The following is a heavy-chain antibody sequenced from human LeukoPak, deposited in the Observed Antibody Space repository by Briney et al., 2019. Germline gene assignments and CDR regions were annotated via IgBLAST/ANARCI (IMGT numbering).Heavy chain of an antibody. J-gene: IGHJ5*02. Sequence: SETLSLTCAVSGGSISSSNWWSWVRQPPGKGLEWIGEIYHSGSTNYNPSLKSRVTISVDKSKNQFSLKLSSVTAADTAVYYCARLTPSYDFWSGYSYNWFDPWGQGTLVTVSS. CDR2: IYHSGST. CDR3: ARLTPSYDFWSGYSYNWFDP. V-gene: IGHV4-4*02. D-gene: IGHD3-3*01. CDR1: GGSISSSNW.